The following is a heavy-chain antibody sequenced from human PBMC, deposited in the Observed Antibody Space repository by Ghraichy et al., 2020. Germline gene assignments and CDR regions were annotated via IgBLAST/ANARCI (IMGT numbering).Heavy chain of an antibody. V-gene: IGHV1-69*04. CDR2: IIPISGIT. J-gene: IGHJ4*02. Sequence: SVKVSCKASGGTFSNYVISWVRQAPGQGLEWMGRIIPISGITIYAPKFQGRVTITADIYTDAVYMELSSLRSEDTAVYYCARARSPYDDRNYYYFDYWGRGTLVTVSS. CDR1: GGTFSNYV. CDR3: ARARSPYDDRNYYYFDY. D-gene: IGHD3-10*01.